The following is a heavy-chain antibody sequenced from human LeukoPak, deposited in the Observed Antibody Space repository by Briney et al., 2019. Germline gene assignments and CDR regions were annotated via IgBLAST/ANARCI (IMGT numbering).Heavy chain of an antibody. CDR2: IRYDGSNK. D-gene: IGHD1-26*01. J-gene: IGHJ5*02. Sequence: PGGSLRLSCAASGFTFSSYGMHWVRQAPGKGLEWVAFIRYDGSNKYYADSVKGRFTISRDNSKNTLYLQMNSLRAEDTAVYYCARMIVGAINWFDPWGQGTLVTVSS. CDR3: ARMIVGAINWFDP. V-gene: IGHV3-30*02. CDR1: GFTFSSYG.